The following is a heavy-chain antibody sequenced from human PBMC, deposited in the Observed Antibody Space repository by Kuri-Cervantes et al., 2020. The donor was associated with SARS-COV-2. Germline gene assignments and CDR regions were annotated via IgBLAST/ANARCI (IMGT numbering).Heavy chain of an antibody. J-gene: IGHJ4*02. Sequence: SLKISFAASGFTFSRYGMHWVRQAPGQGLEWVALMSFDGSNKYYPDPVQGRFTIPRDNPKNKLYLQMNSLRTEDTAVYYCVKDRQYYGFWSGLDYWGQGTLVTVSS. D-gene: IGHD3-3*01. CDR3: VKDRQYYGFWSGLDY. CDR2: MSFDGSNK. CDR1: GFTFSRYG. V-gene: IGHV3-30*18.